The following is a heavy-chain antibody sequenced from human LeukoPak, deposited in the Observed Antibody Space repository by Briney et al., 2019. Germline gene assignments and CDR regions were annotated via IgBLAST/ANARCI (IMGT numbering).Heavy chain of an antibody. CDR2: IYTSGST. CDR3: ATAGFGELSSDP. V-gene: IGHV4-61*02. Sequence: SQTLSLTSTLSGGSISSGSYYWSWIRQPAGKGLEWIGRIYTSGSTNYNPSLKSRVTISVDTSKNQFSLKLSSVTAADTAVYYCATAGFGELSSDPWGQGTLVTVSS. CDR1: GGSISSGSYY. J-gene: IGHJ5*02. D-gene: IGHD3-10*01.